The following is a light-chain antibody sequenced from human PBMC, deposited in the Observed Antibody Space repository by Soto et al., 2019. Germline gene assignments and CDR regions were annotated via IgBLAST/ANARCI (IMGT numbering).Light chain of an antibody. Sequence: DIQMTQSPSTLSGSVGDRVTITCRASQTIRTWLAWYQEKPGKAPKLLIYDASSLEGGVPSRFSGSGSGTEFTLTISSLQPDDFATYYCHQYNYYRPTFGQGTKVDIK. CDR1: QTIRTW. V-gene: IGKV1-5*01. CDR2: DAS. J-gene: IGKJ1*01. CDR3: HQYNYYRPT.